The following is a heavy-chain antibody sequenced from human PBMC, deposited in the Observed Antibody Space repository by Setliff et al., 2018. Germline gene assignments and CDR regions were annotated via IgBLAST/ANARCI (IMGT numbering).Heavy chain of an antibody. CDR2: IWGDGGTK. D-gene: IGHD2-15*01. CDR1: GFTFSTYR. V-gene: IGHV3-33*08. CDR3: ARTCSGSGCYAGLES. J-gene: IGHJ4*02. Sequence: GSLRLSCAASGFTFSTYRMHWVRQAPGKGLEWVAVIWGDGGTKYHADSVRGRFIISRDSSKNTLYLQMNSLRPEDTAVYYCARTCSGSGCYAGLESWGQGTPVTVSS.